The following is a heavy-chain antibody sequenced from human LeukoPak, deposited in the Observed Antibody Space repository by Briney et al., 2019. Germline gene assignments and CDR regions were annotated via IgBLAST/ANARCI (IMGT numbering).Heavy chain of an antibody. CDR3: ARESYYYDSSGYSEPHYYYYYGMDV. J-gene: IGHJ6*02. Sequence: EASVKVSCKASGGTFSSYAISWVRQAPGQGLGWMGGIIPIFGTANYAQKFQGRVTITADESTSTAYMELSSLRSEDTAEYYCARESYYYDSSGYSEPHYYYYYGMDVWGQGTTITVSS. CDR1: GGTFSSYA. V-gene: IGHV1-69*13. D-gene: IGHD3-22*01. CDR2: IIPIFGTA.